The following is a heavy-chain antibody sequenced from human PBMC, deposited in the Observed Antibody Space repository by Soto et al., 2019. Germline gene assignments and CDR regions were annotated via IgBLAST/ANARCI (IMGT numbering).Heavy chain of an antibody. CDR3: ARYYGSGSYQNRNFDY. V-gene: IGHV4-31*03. D-gene: IGHD3-10*01. CDR2: IYYSGST. Sequence: PSETLSLTCTVSGGSISSGGYYWSWIRQHPGKGLEWIGYIYYSGSTYHNPSLKSRVTISVDTSKNQFSLKLSSVTAADTAVYYCARYYGSGSYQNRNFDYWGQGTLVTVSS. J-gene: IGHJ4*02. CDR1: GGSISSGGYY.